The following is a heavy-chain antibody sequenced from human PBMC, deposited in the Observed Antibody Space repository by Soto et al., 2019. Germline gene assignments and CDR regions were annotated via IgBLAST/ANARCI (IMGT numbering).Heavy chain of an antibody. CDR3: AKDPQIYDSSGYYFDY. D-gene: IGHD3-22*01. V-gene: IGHV3-23*01. Sequence: PGGSLRLSCVATGFNFRSYAMSWVRQAPGKGLEWVSSISSSGDYTYYADSVKGRVTISRDNSNNTLYLQINRLRVDDTALYYCAKDPQIYDSSGYYFDYWGQGTRVTVSS. CDR1: GFNFRSYA. J-gene: IGHJ4*02. CDR2: ISSSGDYT.